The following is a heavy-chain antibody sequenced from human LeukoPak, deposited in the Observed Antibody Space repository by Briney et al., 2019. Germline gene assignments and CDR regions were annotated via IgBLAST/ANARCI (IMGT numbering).Heavy chain of an antibody. D-gene: IGHD2-15*01. J-gene: IGHJ6*02. CDR2: IYYSGST. Sequence: PSETLSLTCTVSGGSISSGDYYWSWIRQPPGKGLEWIGYIYYSGSTYYNPSLKSRVTISVDTSKNQFSLKLSSVTAADTAVYYCARDQGYCSGGSCYPYYYYGMDVWGRGTTVTVSS. CDR1: GGSISSGDYY. V-gene: IGHV4-30-4*01. CDR3: ARDQGYCSGGSCYPYYYYGMDV.